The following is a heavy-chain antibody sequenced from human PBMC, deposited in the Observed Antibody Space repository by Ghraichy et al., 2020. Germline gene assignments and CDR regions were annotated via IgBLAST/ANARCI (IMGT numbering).Heavy chain of an antibody. Sequence: GESLNISCAASGFTVSSNYMSWVRQAPGKGLEWVSVIYSGGSTYYADSVKGRFTISRDNSKNTLYLQMNSLRAEDTAVYYCARTYYYDSSGLFGALLYWGQGTLVTVSS. CDR3: ARTYYYDSSGLFGALLY. CDR2: IYSGGST. D-gene: IGHD3-22*01. CDR1: GFTVSSNY. V-gene: IGHV3-53*01. J-gene: IGHJ4*02.